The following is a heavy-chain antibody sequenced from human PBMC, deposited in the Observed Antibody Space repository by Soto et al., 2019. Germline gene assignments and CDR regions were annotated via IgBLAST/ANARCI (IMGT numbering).Heavy chain of an antibody. CDR2: IYPGDSDT. Sequence: PGESLKISCKCSGYSFTSYCICWVRQMPGKGLEWMGIIYPGDSDTRYSPSFQGQVTISADKSISTAYLQWSSLKASDTAMYYCARAYCGGDCYWDYYGMDFWGQGPTVTVSS. V-gene: IGHV5-51*01. J-gene: IGHJ6*02. CDR1: GYSFTSYC. CDR3: ARAYCGGDCYWDYYGMDF. D-gene: IGHD2-21*02.